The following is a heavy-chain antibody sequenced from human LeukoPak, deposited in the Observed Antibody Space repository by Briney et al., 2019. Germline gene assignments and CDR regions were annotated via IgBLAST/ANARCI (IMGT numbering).Heavy chain of an antibody. CDR1: GFTFSSYS. J-gene: IGHJ4*02. CDR3: ARRGEETPPYYSDY. Sequence: PGGSLRLSCAASGFTFSSYSMNWVRQAPGKGLEWISYISSSSGTIYYADSGKGRFTISRDNAKNSLYLQISSLRAEDTAVYYCARRGEETPPYYSDYWGQGTLVTVSS. CDR2: ISSSSGTI. V-gene: IGHV3-48*01.